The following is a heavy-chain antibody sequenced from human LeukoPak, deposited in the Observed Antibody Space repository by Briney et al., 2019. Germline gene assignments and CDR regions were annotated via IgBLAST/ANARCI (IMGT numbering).Heavy chain of an antibody. Sequence: GASVKVSCKASGGTFSSYAISWVRQAPGQGLEWMGGIIPIFGTANYAQKFQGRVTITADESTSTAYMELSSLRSEDTAVYYCARDWVVAGTGVLKSFDYWGQGTLVTVSS. D-gene: IGHD6-19*01. CDR2: IIPIFGTA. CDR3: ARDWVVAGTGVLKSFDY. J-gene: IGHJ4*02. CDR1: GGTFSSYA. V-gene: IGHV1-69*01.